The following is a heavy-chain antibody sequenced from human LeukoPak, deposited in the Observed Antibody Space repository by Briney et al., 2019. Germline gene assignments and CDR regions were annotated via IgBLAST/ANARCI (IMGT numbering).Heavy chain of an antibody. Sequence: PGESLRLSCLASGFTFSTYGMTWVRQAPGKGLEWVSSISGSGGSTYYADYVKGRSTISRDNSKNVVYFEMHSLRGEDTAVYFCARGGQNFDFWRFDYWGQGTLVVVSS. CDR1: GFTFSTYG. D-gene: IGHD3-3*01. CDR3: ARGGQNFDFWRFDY. V-gene: IGHV3-23*01. CDR2: ISGSGGST. J-gene: IGHJ4*02.